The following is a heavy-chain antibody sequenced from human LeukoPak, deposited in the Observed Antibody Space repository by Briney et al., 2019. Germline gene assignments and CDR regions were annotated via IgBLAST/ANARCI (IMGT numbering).Heavy chain of an antibody. CDR3: ARAPYDFWSGYRFRARTRFDP. CDR1: GYTFTSYD. V-gene: IGHV1-8*01. D-gene: IGHD3-3*01. J-gene: IGHJ5*02. CDR2: MNPNSGNT. Sequence: ASVKVSCKASGYTFTSYDINWVRQATGQGLEWMGRMNPNSGNTGYAQKFQGRVTMTRNTSISTAYMELSSLRSEDTAVYYCARAPYDFWSGYRFRARTRFDPWGQGTLVTVSS.